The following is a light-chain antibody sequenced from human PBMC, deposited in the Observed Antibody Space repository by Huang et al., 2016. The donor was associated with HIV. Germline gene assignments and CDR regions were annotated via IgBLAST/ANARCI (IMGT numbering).Light chain of an antibody. V-gene: IGKV3-15*01. CDR3: QHYNNWPYT. CDR1: QSVNSN. Sequence: EIEMTQSPATLSVSPGERATLSCRASQSVNSNLAWYQQRPGQAPRILIFGASTMATGNPARFSGSGSGTEFTLTISSLQSEDFAVYYCQHYNNWPYTFGQGAKVEI. J-gene: IGKJ2*01. CDR2: GAS.